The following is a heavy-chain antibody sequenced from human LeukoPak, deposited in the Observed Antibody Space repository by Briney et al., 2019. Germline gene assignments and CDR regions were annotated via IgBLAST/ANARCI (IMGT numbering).Heavy chain of an antibody. CDR1: GGSISSNSYY. CDR2: IYTSGST. V-gene: IGHV4-61*02. D-gene: IGHD3-10*01. Sequence: SETLSLTCTVSGGSISSNSYYWSWIRQPAGKGLEWIGRIYTSGSTNYNPSLKSRVTMSVDTSKNQFPLKLSSVTAADTAVYYCARGAYGSGYYYMDVWGKGTTVTISS. CDR3: ARGAYGSGYYYMDV. J-gene: IGHJ6*03.